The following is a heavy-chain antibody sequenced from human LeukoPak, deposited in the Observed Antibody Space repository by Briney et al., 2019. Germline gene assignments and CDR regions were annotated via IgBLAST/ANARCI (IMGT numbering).Heavy chain of an antibody. CDR3: AKEARREVVVAADFDY. Sequence: GGSLRLSCAASGFTFSSYAMTWVRQAPGKGLEWVSTISGSGGSTYYTDSVEGRFTISRDNSKNTLYLQMNSLRAEDTAVYYCAKEARREVVVAADFDYWGQGTLVTVSS. V-gene: IGHV3-23*01. J-gene: IGHJ4*02. D-gene: IGHD2-15*01. CDR2: ISGSGGST. CDR1: GFTFSSYA.